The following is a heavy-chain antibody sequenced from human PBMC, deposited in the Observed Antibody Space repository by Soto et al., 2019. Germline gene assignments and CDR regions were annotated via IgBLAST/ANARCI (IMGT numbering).Heavy chain of an antibody. CDR1: GYTFTSYD. V-gene: IGHV1-8*01. CDR3: ARGIGLSSVGWFDP. D-gene: IGHD3-22*01. J-gene: IGHJ5*02. CDR2: MNPNSGNT. Sequence: QVQLVQSGAEVKKPGASVKVSCKASGYTFTSYDINWVRQATGQGLEWMGWMNPNSGNTGYAQKFQGRVTMTRDTSISTADGELSSVRSEDTAVYYWARGIGLSSVGWFDPWGQGTLVTVSS.